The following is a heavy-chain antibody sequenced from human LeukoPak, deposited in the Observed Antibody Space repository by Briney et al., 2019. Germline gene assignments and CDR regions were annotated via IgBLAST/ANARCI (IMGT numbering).Heavy chain of an antibody. CDR2: ISSSSSSYI. D-gene: IGHD2-2*01. J-gene: IGHJ6*03. V-gene: IGHV3-21*01. CDR3: ASLAVPAASDVYYYYMDV. Sequence: GGSLRLSCAASGFTFSSYSMNWVRQAPGKGLEWVSSISSSSSSYIYYADSGKGRFTISRDNAKTSLYLQMNSLRAEDTAVYYCASLAVPAASDVYYYYMDVWAKGTTVTISS. CDR1: GFTFSSYS.